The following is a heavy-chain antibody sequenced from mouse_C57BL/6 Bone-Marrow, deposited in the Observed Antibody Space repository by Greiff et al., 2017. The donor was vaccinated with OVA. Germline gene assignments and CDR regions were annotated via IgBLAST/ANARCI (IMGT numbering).Heavy chain of an antibody. V-gene: IGHV8-8*01. CDR3: ARSTCYYGSSYGFAY. CDR2: IWWVDDK. D-gene: IGHD1-1*01. CDR1: GFSLRTFGMG. Sequence: QVTLKVSGPGILQPSQTLSLTCSFSGFSLRTFGMGVGWIRQPSGKGLEWLAHIWWVDDKYYNPALKSRLTLSKDTSKNQVFLKIANVDTADTATYYCARSTCYYGSSYGFAYWGQGTLVTVSA. J-gene: IGHJ3*01.